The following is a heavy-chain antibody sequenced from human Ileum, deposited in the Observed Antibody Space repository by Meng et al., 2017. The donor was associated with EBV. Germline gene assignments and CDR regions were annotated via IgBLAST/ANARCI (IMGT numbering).Heavy chain of an antibody. D-gene: IGHD3-22*01. Sequence: VQLQGSGPGLVKPSDTLSLTSAVSGYSISRTNWWGWIRQPPGKGLEWIGYIYYSGSTSYNPSLKSRVTMSVDTSKNQFSLNLNSVTAVDTAVYYCARNVPGTSAYYDWGQGTLVTVSS. V-gene: IGHV4-28*01. CDR1: GYSISRTNW. CDR3: ARNVPGTSAYYD. CDR2: IYYSGST. J-gene: IGHJ4*02.